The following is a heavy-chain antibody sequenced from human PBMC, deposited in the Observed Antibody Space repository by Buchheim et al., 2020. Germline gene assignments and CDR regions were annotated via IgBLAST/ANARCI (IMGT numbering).Heavy chain of an antibody. CDR2: INYSGRA. CDR1: GDSIRSSAYF. D-gene: IGHD3-16*01. Sequence: HLHLQESGPGLVKPSETLSLTCSVSGDSIRSSAYFWGWIRQSPGRALEWIASINYSGRAFYNPSLESRVTMSLDTSNYQFSLKLHSVTAADTAVYYCAREGWGAKSEDDDWGPGTL. V-gene: IGHV4-39*07. J-gene: IGHJ4*02. CDR3: AREGWGAKSEDDD.